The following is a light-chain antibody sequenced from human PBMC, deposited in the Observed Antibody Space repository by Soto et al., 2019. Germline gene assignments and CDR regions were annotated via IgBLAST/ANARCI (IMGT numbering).Light chain of an antibody. Sequence: DIQVTQSPSTLSASVGDRVIIACRASQTADKWVAWYQQKPGKAPNVLIYDASRLESGVPSRISGSGSGTRVSITNSNRQPDDFATYACQQYNDDPCTFGQGTKVEI. CDR3: QQYNDDPCT. CDR1: QTADKW. J-gene: IGKJ2*02. CDR2: DAS. V-gene: IGKV1-5*01.